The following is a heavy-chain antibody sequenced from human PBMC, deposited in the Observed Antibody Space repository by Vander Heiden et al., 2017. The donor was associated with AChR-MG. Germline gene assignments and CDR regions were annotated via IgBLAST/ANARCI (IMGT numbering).Heavy chain of an antibody. Sequence: QVQLVQSGAEVKKPGASVKVSCKASGYTFTGYYMHWVRQAPGQGLEWMGWINPNSGGTNYAQKFQGRVTMTRDTSISTAYMELSRLRSDDTAVYYCARDRERIKSSGWEVYYWGQGTLVTVSS. V-gene: IGHV1-2*02. J-gene: IGHJ4*02. CDR3: ARDRERIKSSGWEVYY. CDR1: GYTFTGYY. D-gene: IGHD6-19*01. CDR2: INPNSGGT.